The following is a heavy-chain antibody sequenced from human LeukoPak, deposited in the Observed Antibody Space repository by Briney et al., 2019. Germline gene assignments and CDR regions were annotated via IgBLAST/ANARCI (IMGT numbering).Heavy chain of an antibody. J-gene: IGHJ6*03. CDR3: ARQYVGAAYYYYYYMDV. CDR1: GGSFSGYY. D-gene: IGHD1-26*01. V-gene: IGHV4-34*01. Sequence: SETLSLTCAVYGGSFSGYYWSWIRQPPGKGLEWIGEINHSGSTNYNPSLKNRVTVSVDTSKNQFSLKLSSVTAADTAVYYCARQYVGAAYYYYYYMDVWGKGTTVTVSS. CDR2: INHSGST.